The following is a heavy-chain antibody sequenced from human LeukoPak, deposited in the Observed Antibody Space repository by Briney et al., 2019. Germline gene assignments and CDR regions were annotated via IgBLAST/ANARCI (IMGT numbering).Heavy chain of an antibody. J-gene: IGHJ4*02. CDR2: IWYDGSNK. CDR3: ARGTNWNYFDH. CDR1: GFTFSSYG. Sequence: GRSLRLSCGASGFTFSSYGMHWVRQAPGKGLEWVAVIWYDGSNKCYAASVKGRFTISRDNSANTLYLQMYSLRGEDTAVYYCARGTNWNYFDHWGQGTPVTVSS. D-gene: IGHD1-20*01. V-gene: IGHV3-33*01.